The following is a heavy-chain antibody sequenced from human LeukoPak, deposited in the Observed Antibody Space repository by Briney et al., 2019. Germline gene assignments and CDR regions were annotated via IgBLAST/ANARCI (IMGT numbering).Heavy chain of an antibody. CDR2: IYYSGST. CDR1: GGSISSSSYY. D-gene: IGHD4-4*01. Sequence: SETLSLTCTVSGGSISSSSYYWGWIRQPPGKGLEWIGSIYYSGSTYYNPSLKSRVTISVDTSKNQFSLKLSSVTAADTAVYYCARHGFRNYYSNWFSVVSVDPWGQGTLVTVSS. CDR3: ARHGFRNYYSNWFSVVSVDP. V-gene: IGHV4-39*01. J-gene: IGHJ5*02.